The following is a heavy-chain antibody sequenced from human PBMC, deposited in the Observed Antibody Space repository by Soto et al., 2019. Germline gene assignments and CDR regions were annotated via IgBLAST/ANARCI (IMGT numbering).Heavy chain of an antibody. J-gene: IGHJ3*02. Sequence: QVQLQESGPGLVKPSQTLSLTCTVSGGSISSGAYYWSWIRQHPGEALEWIGHIYYSGNTYYNPSLKSRVMISVDTSKNQFSLRLSSVTAADTAVYYCARVGISSSDAFDIWGHGTMVTVSS. CDR3: ARVGISSSDAFDI. V-gene: IGHV4-31*03. D-gene: IGHD6-6*01. CDR2: IYYSGNT. CDR1: GGSISSGAYY.